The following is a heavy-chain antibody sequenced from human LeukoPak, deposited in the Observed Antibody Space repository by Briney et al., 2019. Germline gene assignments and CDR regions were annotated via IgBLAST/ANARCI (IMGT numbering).Heavy chain of an antibody. CDR1: GFTCSDYA. CDR2: ISGRGGNT. Sequence: GGSLRLSCVASGFTCSDYAMTWVRQVPGKGLEWLSSISGRGGNTFYADSVKARFIIYRDNSRNTVHLHLTSLRVEDTAVYYCAKPDRAGDHLLLDSWGQGTLLVVSS. D-gene: IGHD2-21*02. J-gene: IGHJ4*02. CDR3: AKPDRAGDHLLLDS. V-gene: IGHV3-23*01.